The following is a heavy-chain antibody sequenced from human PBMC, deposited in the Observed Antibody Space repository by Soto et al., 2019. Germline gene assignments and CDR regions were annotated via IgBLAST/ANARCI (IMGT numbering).Heavy chain of an antibody. CDR3: AREVGGSWDFDY. Sequence: SETLSLTCTVSGGSISSGGYYWSWIRQHPGKGLEWIGYIYYSGSTYYNPSLKSRVTISVDTSKNQFSLKLSSVTAADTAVYYCAREVGGSWDFDYWGQRTLVTVSS. V-gene: IGHV4-31*03. CDR2: IYYSGST. CDR1: GGSISSGGYY. D-gene: IGHD2-15*01. J-gene: IGHJ4*02.